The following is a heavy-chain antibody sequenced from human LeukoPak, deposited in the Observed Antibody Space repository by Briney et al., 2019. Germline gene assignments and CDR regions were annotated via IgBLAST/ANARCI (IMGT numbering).Heavy chain of an antibody. Sequence: GASVKVSCKASGYTFTSYAMHWVRQAPGQRLEWMGWINAGNGNTKYSQKFQGRVTITRDTSASTAYMELSSLRSEDTAVYYCARGFGAQLVPWGYYYYGMDVWGKGTTVTVSS. CDR3: ARGFGAQLVPWGYYYYGMDV. CDR2: INAGNGNT. CDR1: GYTFTSYA. V-gene: IGHV1-3*01. D-gene: IGHD6-13*01. J-gene: IGHJ6*04.